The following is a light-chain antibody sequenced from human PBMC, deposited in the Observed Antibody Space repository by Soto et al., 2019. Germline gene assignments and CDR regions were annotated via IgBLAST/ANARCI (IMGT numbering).Light chain of an antibody. CDR3: QQYGS. CDR1: QSISSW. Sequence: DIQMTQSTYTLSSSVGYRSTITCRASQSISSWLAWYQQKTGKAPKLLIYDASTLESGVPSRFSGSGSGPELTLTISNLQPDDFATYYCQQYGSLGHGTKVDIK. J-gene: IGKJ1*01. V-gene: IGKV1-5*01. CDR2: DAS.